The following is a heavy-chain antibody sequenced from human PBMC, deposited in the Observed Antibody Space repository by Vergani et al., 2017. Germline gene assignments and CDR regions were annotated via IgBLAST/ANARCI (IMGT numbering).Heavy chain of an antibody. V-gene: IGHV5-51*01. CDR2: ICPADSDT. D-gene: IGHD1-1*01. J-gene: IGHJ4*02. CDR3: ARHTTYTDS. Sequence: EVELVQSGPEMRKPGESLKIPCKGSEYSFGNYRICWVRQTPGKGLEWMGIICPADSDTRYSPTFQGQVTSPADKSISTAFRQWDSLKASDTPLYYCARHTTYTDSWGQGTLVTVSS. CDR1: EYSFGNYR.